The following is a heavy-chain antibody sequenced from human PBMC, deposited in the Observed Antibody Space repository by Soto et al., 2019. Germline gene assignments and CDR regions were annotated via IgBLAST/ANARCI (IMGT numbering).Heavy chain of an antibody. CDR1: EFTFSDYY. Sequence: QVQLVESGGGLVKTSGSLRIACAASEFTFSDYYMSWVRQAPGKGLEWVSYISSSGNTIYYADYVKGRFTIPRDNAKYSVYLQMNSLRAEDTALYFCAKMSSENYYDPVFSWGQGTLVTVSS. CDR3: AKMSSENYYDPVFS. J-gene: IGHJ4*02. CDR2: ISSSGNTI. V-gene: IGHV3-11*01. D-gene: IGHD3-22*01.